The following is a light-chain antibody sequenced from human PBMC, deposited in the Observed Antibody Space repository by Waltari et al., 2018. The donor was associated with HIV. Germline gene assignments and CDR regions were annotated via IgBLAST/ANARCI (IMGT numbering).Light chain of an antibody. CDR1: NSHIGSNY. V-gene: IGLV1-47*01. J-gene: IGLJ2*01. CDR2: RNN. CDR3: AAWDDSLSGHVV. Sequence: QSVLTQPPSASGTPGQRVTISCSGSNSHIGSNYVYWYQQFPGTAPKLRIYRNNQRPSGVPDRFSGSKSGTSASLAISGLRSEDEADYYCAAWDDSLSGHVVFGGGTKLTVL.